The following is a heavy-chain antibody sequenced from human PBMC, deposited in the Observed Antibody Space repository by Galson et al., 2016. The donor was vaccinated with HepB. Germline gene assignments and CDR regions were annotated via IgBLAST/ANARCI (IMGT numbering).Heavy chain of an antibody. Sequence: LSLTCAVSGGSISSSNWWNWVRQTPGKGLEWIGRVYSTGSTNYNPSLKSRITISLNTSKNQFSLKLTSVTAADTAVYYCARSTRSTSSRFDYWGQGTLVTVSS. CDR3: ARSTRSTSSRFDY. CDR1: GGSISSSNW. V-gene: IGHV4-4*02. D-gene: IGHD6-6*01. CDR2: VYSTGST. J-gene: IGHJ4*02.